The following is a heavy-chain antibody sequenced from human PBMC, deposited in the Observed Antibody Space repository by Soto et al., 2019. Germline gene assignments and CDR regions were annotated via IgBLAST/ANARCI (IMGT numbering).Heavy chain of an antibody. CDR1: GYSISSGYY. J-gene: IGHJ3*02. D-gene: IGHD3-22*01. V-gene: IGHV4-38-2*02. CDR3: ARDPDSSGIRGI. CDR2: IYHSGST. Sequence: SETLYITCAVSGYSISSGYYWGCIRQPPGKGLEWIGSIYHSGSTYYNPSLKSRVTISVDTSKNQFSLKLSSVTAADTAVYYCARDPDSSGIRGIWGQGTMVTVSS.